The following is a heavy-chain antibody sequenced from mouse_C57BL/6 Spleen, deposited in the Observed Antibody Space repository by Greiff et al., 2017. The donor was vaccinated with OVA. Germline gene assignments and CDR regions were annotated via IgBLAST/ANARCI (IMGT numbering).Heavy chain of an antibody. D-gene: IGHD1-1*01. Sequence: QVQLQQPGAELVRPGTSVKLSCKASGYTFTSYWMHWVKQRPGQGLEWIGVIDPSDSYTNYNQKFKGKATLTVDTSSSTAYMQLSSLTSEDSAVYYCARFDYYGSSYENYCDYWGQGTTLTVSS. J-gene: IGHJ2*01. CDR3: ARFDYYGSSYENYCDY. V-gene: IGHV1-59*01. CDR2: IDPSDSYT. CDR1: GYTFTSYW.